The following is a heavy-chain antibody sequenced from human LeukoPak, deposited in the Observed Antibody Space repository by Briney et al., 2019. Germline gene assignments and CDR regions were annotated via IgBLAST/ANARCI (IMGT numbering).Heavy chain of an antibody. J-gene: IGHJ4*02. V-gene: IGHV3-15*01. CDR1: GYSISSGYY. CDR2: IKSKTDGGTT. CDR3: TTKYY. Sequence: PSETLSLTCTVSGYSISSGYYWGWIRQPPGKGLEWVGRIKSKTDGGTTDYAAPVKGRFTISRDDSKNTLYLQMNSLKTEDTAVYYCTTKYYWGQGTLVTVSS.